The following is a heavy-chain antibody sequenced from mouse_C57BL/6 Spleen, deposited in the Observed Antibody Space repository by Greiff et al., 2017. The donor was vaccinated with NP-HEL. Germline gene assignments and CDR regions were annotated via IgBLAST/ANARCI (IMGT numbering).Heavy chain of an antibody. CDR3: AREGRDYFDY. CDR1: GYAFTNYL. CDR2: INPGSGGT. J-gene: IGHJ2*01. Sequence: QVQLQQSGAELVRPGTSVKVSCKASGYAFTNYLIEWVKQRPGQGLEWIGVINPGSGGTNYNEKVKGKATLTADQSSSTAYMQLRSLTSEDAAVYFCAREGRDYFDYWGQGTTLTVSS. V-gene: IGHV1-54*01.